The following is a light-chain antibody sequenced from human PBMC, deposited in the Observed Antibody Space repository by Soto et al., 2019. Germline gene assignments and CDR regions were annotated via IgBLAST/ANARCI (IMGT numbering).Light chain of an antibody. J-gene: IGLJ1*01. V-gene: IGLV1-40*01. CDR2: GNS. CDR3: QSYDSSLSGSRV. Sequence: QAVVTQPPSVSGAPGQRVTISCTGSSSNIGAGYDVHWYQQLPGTAPKRLIYGNSNRPSGVPDRFSGSKSGTSASLAITGLQAEDEADYYCQSYDSSLSGSRVFGTGTKVTVL. CDR1: SSNIGAGYD.